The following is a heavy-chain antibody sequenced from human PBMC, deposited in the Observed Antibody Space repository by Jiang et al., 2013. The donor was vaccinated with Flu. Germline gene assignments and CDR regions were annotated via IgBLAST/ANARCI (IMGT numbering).Heavy chain of an antibody. CDR2: IIPMFGRT. V-gene: IGHV1-69*01. J-gene: IGHJ4*02. D-gene: IGHD5-12*01. Sequence: GAEVKKPGSSVKVSCKASGDIFSSYGITWVRQAPGQGLEWLGGIIPMFGRTYYAQKFQGRVTITVDESTSTAYTELSSLGSEDTAVYYCARDIVATIGFDYWGQGTLVTVSS. CDR1: GDIFSSYG. CDR3: ARDIVATIGFDY.